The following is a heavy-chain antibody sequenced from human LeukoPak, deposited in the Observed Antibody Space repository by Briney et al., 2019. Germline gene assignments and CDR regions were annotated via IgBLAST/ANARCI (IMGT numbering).Heavy chain of an antibody. CDR1: GYTFTDYF. J-gene: IGHJ5*02. CDR2: INPKKGDT. V-gene: IGHV1-2*02. D-gene: IGHD3-16*01. Sequence: GASVKVSCKASGYTFTDYFLHWVRQAPGQGVGWMGWINPKKGDTNYAQKFQGRVTVTWDTSTTTAYMELNRLTSDDTAVYYCARGYEYGWFDPWGQGTLVTVSS. CDR3: ARGYEYGWFDP.